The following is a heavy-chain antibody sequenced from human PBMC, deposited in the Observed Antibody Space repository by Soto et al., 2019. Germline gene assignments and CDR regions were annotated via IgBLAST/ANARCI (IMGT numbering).Heavy chain of an antibody. CDR3: AKDKGSNWHLYIDY. J-gene: IGHJ4*02. Sequence: EVQLVESGGGLVQPGRSLRLSCAASGFTFDDYAMHWVRQAPGKGLEWVSTISWNSGNIGYADSVKGRFTISRDNAKNSLYLQMNSLRAEDTALYYYAKDKGSNWHLYIDYWGQGTLVTVSS. V-gene: IGHV3-9*01. CDR2: ISWNSGNI. CDR1: GFTFDDYA. D-gene: IGHD1-1*01.